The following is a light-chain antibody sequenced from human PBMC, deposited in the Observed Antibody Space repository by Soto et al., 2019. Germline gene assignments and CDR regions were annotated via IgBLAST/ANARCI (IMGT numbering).Light chain of an antibody. V-gene: IGLV1-40*01. J-gene: IGLJ2*01. Sequence: QLVLTQPPSVSGAPGQRVTISCSGSSSNIGAGYDVHWYQQLPGTAPKLLIYANTNRPSGVPDRFSASKSGTSASLAITGLQAEDEADYYCQSYDSGLSGFVIFGGGTKVTVL. CDR2: ANT. CDR1: SSNIGAGYD. CDR3: QSYDSGLSGFVI.